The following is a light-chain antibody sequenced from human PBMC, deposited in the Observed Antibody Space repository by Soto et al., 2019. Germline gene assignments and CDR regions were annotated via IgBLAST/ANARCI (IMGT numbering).Light chain of an antibody. CDR2: GAS. Sequence: EIVMTQSPATLSVSPGERATLSCRASQSVSSNLAWYQQKPGKAPRLLIYGASTRATGIPARFSGSGSGTEFTLTISSLQSEDFAVYYCQHYNNWPPLTFGGGTKVEIK. CDR3: QHYNNWPPLT. V-gene: IGKV3-15*01. CDR1: QSVSSN. J-gene: IGKJ4*01.